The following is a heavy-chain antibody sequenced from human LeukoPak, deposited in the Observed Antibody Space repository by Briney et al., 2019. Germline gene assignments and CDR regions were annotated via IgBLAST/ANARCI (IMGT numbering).Heavy chain of an antibody. J-gene: IGHJ5*02. V-gene: IGHV1-69*05. D-gene: IGHD6-13*01. Sequence: GASVKVSCKASGGTFSSYSITWVRQAPGQGLEWMGGIMPLFNTANYAQQFQGRVTITTDESTSTAYMELSSLRSEDTAVYYCARDPWGSSWYEYWFDPWGQGTLVTVSS. CDR3: ARDPWGSSWYEYWFDP. CDR2: IMPLFNTA. CDR1: GGTFSSYS.